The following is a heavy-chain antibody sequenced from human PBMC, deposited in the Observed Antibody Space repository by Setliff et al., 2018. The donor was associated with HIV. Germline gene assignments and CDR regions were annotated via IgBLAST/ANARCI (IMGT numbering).Heavy chain of an antibody. V-gene: IGHV3-21*01. CDR1: GFTFSTYT. D-gene: IGHD3-22*01. Sequence: GGSLRLSCAASGFTFSTYTMHWVRQAPGKGLEWVSSISSSSSYIYYADSVKARFTISRDNTENSLFLQMNSLRPEDTAVYYCARLNSSGYYVFDYWSQGTLVTVSS. CDR2: ISSSSSYI. J-gene: IGHJ4*02. CDR3: ARLNSSGYYVFDY.